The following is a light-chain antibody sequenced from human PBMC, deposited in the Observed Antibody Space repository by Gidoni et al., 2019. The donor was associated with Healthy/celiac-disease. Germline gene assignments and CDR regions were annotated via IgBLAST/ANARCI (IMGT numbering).Light chain of an antibody. CDR1: QGISNY. J-gene: IGKJ5*01. V-gene: IGKV1-27*01. CDR3: QKYNSAPSIT. CDR2: AAS. Sequence: DIQMTQSPSSLSASVGDRVTITCRASQGISNYLAWYQQKPGKVPKLLIYAASTLQSGVPSRFSGSGSGTDFTLTISSLQPEDVATYYCQKYNSAPSITVGQXTRLEIK.